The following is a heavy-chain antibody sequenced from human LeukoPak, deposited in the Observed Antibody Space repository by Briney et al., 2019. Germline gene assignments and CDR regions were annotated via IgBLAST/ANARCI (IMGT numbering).Heavy chain of an antibody. Sequence: SETLSLTCTVSGGSISGYHWTWIRQPPGKGLEWIGYIYYIGSTKYNPSLKSRVTMSVDTSKNQFSLKLSSVTAADTAVYYCARLGKWSIGYWGQGTLVTVSS. CDR2: IYYIGST. J-gene: IGHJ4*02. V-gene: IGHV4-59*08. D-gene: IGHD3-16*01. CDR3: ARLGKWSIGY. CDR1: GGSISGYH.